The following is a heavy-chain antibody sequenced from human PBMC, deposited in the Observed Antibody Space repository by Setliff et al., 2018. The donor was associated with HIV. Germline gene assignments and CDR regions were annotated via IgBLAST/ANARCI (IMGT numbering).Heavy chain of an antibody. V-gene: IGHV3-74*01. Sequence: LRLSCAASGFTFSSYWMHWVRQAPGKGLVWVSRINNDGGTSYADSVKGRFTIFRDNAQNTLYLQMNSLRGEDTAVYYCAGVPTGTTSAFDYWGQGTLVPSPQ. CDR2: INNDGGT. D-gene: IGHD1-7*01. CDR1: GFTFSSYW. CDR3: AGVPTGTTSAFDY. J-gene: IGHJ4*02.